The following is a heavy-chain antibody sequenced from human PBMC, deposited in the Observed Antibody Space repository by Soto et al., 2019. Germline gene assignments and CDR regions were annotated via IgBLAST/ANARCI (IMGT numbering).Heavy chain of an antibody. CDR3: TREPDYSNYFEY. CDR1: GFTFNNAW. CDR2: IRSKADGGTI. J-gene: IGHJ4*02. D-gene: IGHD4-4*01. V-gene: IGHV3-15*07. Sequence: EVQLVESGGGLVRPGGSLRLSCVASGFTFNNAWMNWVRQAPGKGLEWVGRIRSKADGGTIDYAAPVKDRFTISRDESKNTLHLQMNSLKAEDTAVYYCTREPDYSNYFEYWGQGTLVTVSS.